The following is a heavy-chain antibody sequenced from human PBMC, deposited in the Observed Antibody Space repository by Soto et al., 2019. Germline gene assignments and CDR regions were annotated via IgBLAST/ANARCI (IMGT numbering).Heavy chain of an antibody. CDR1: GFPFSNYA. D-gene: IGHD3-16*01. CDR3: ARAPSEYIWGSYLRYYEY. V-gene: IGHV3-23*01. CDR2: ISGTTGHA. Sequence: EVQILESGGGLVQPGGSLRLSCAASGFPFSNYAMDWVRQAPGKGLEWVSAISGTTGHAFYADSVKDRFTISRDNSKNTLYLQMDSLRAEDTAVYHCARAPSEYIWGSYLRYYEYWGQGTLVTVSS. J-gene: IGHJ4*02.